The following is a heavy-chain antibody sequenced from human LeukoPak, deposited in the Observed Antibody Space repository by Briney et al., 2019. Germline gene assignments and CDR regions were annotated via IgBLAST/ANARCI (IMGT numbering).Heavy chain of an antibody. CDR3: ARGGILESCDY. Sequence: GGSLRLSCAASGFTFSSYAMHWVRQAPGKGLEWVAVISYDGSNKYYADSVKGRFTIFRDNSKNTLYLQMNSLRAEDTAVYYCARGGILESCDYWGQGTLVTVSS. CDR1: GFTFSSYA. V-gene: IGHV3-30-3*01. J-gene: IGHJ4*02. CDR2: ISYDGSNK. D-gene: IGHD3-3*01.